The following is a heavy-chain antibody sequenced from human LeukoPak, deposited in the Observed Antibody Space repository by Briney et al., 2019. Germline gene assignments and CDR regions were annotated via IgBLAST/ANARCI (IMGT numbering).Heavy chain of an antibody. J-gene: IGHJ3*02. D-gene: IGHD2-2*03. Sequence: GGSLRLSRAASGFTVSSNYMNWVRQAPGKGLEWVSIIYSDGDTYYTDSVKGRFTISRDNSKNTLYLQMNSLRAEDTAMYYCARHQGGWITGGFDIWGQGTLVTVSS. CDR2: IYSDGDT. V-gene: IGHV3-66*04. CDR1: GFTVSSNY. CDR3: ARHQGGWITGGFDI.